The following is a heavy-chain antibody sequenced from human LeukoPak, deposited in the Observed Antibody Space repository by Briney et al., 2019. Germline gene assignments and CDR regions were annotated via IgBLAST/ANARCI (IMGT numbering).Heavy chain of an antibody. CDR3: ARGVRGVIIDY. CDR1: GFTFSSYW. Sequence: GGSLRLSCAASGFTFSSYWMSWVRQAPGRGLEWVANIRHDGSEKYYVDSVKGRFTISRDNAKNSLYLQMNSLRAEDTAVYYCARGVRGVIIDYWGQGTLVAVSS. J-gene: IGHJ4*02. V-gene: IGHV3-7*01. D-gene: IGHD3-10*02. CDR2: IRHDGSEK.